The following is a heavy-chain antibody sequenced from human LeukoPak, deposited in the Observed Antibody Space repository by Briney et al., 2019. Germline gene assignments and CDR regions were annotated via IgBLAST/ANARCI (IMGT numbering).Heavy chain of an antibody. CDR2: ISSSSSYI. V-gene: IGHV3-21*04. J-gene: IGHJ4*02. CDR3: ARVSGRGNYLKFDY. D-gene: IGHD4-11*01. CDR1: GFTFSSYS. Sequence: PGGSLRLSCAASGFTFSSYSMNWVRQAPGKGLEWVSSISSSSSYIYYADSVKGRFTISRDNAKNSLYLQMNSLRAEDTAVYYCARVSGRGNYLKFDYWGQGTLVTVSS.